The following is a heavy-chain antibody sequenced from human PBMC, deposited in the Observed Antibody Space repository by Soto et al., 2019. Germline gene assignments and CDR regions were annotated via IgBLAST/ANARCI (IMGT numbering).Heavy chain of an antibody. CDR1: GYTFTSYG. Sequence: SVKVVCKASGYTFTSYGISWVLPAPGQGLEWMGWISAYNGNTNYAQKLQGRVTMTADTFTSTAYMELRSLRSDATAVYYCARGPVYYGPGSYYKACEYWQQGTLGTGSS. CDR2: ISAYNGNT. J-gene: IGHJ4*02. CDR3: ARGPVYYGPGSYYKACEY. V-gene: IGHV1-18*01. D-gene: IGHD3-10*01.